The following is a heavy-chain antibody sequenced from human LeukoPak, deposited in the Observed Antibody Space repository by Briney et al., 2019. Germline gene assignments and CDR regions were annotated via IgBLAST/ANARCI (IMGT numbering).Heavy chain of an antibody. J-gene: IGHJ4*02. CDR2: ISGSGGST. D-gene: IGHD6-25*01. Sequence: GGSLRLSCAASGFTFSSYAMSWVRQAPGKGLEWVSAISGSGGSTYYADSVKGRFTISRDNSKNTLYLQMNSLRAEDTAVYYCARHLYSSGYFDYWGQGTLVTVSS. CDR3: ARHLYSSGYFDY. V-gene: IGHV3-23*01. CDR1: GFTFSSYA.